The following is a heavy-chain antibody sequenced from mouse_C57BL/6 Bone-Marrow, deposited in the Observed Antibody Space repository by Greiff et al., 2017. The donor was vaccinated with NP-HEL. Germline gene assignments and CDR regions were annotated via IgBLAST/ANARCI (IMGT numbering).Heavy chain of an antibody. CDR1: GYTFTDHT. V-gene: IGHV1-78*01. CDR3: ARLGYYGSSSGADAMDY. Sequence: VQLQQSDAELVKPGASVKISCKVSGYTFTDHTIHWMKQRPEQGLEWIGYIYPRDGSTKYNEKFKSKATLTADKSSSTAYMQLNSLTSEDSAVYFCARLGYYGSSSGADAMDYWGQGTSVTVSS. J-gene: IGHJ4*01. CDR2: IYPRDGST. D-gene: IGHD1-1*01.